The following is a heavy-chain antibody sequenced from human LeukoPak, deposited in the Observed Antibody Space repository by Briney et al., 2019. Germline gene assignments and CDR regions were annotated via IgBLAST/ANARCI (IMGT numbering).Heavy chain of an antibody. D-gene: IGHD5-18*01. V-gene: IGHV4-30-4*08. Sequence: SETLSLTCTVFGGSISSGDYYWCWIRQPPGKGLEWIGYIYYSGSTYYNPSLKSRVTISVDTSKNQFSLKLSSVTAADTAVYYCARADTAERVVWFDPWGQGTLVTVSS. CDR1: GGSISSGDYY. CDR3: ARADTAERVVWFDP. J-gene: IGHJ5*02. CDR2: IYYSGST.